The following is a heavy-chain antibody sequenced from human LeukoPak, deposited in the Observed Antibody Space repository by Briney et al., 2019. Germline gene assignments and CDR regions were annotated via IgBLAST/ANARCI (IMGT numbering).Heavy chain of an antibody. CDR2: ISGYNDKT. J-gene: IGHJ4*02. V-gene: IGHV1-18*04. Sequence: ASVKVSCKASGYTFTNYGITWGRQAPGQGLEGKAWISGYNDKTNYEHNLQGRVTMTTDTYTSTSYMDLRSLRPGDTAVYYCARDYGEGRVATIPLAYWGQGTLVTVSS. D-gene: IGHD5-12*01. CDR3: ARDYGEGRVATIPLAY. CDR1: GYTFTNYG.